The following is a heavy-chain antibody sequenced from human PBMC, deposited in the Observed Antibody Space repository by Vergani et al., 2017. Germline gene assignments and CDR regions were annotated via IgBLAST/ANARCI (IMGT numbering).Heavy chain of an antibody. V-gene: IGHV4-39*01. CDR2: IYYSGST. CDR1: GGSLSSSSYY. CDR3: ARHQEGGWFDP. D-gene: IGHD3-16*01. Sequence: QLQLQESGPGLVKPSETLSLTCTVSGGSLSSSSYYWGWTRQPPGKGLEWIGSIYYSGSTYYNPSLKCRVPLSGDTSKNQFSLKLSSVTAADTAVYYCARHQEGGWFDPWGQGTLVTVSS. J-gene: IGHJ5*02.